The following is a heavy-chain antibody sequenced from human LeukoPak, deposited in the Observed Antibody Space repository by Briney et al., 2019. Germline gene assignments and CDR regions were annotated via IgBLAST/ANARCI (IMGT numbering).Heavy chain of an antibody. V-gene: IGHV3-33*08. CDR3: AGDRATSYFDY. CDR1: GFIFSTYS. CDR2: IWYDGSNK. J-gene: IGHJ4*02. Sequence: PGGSLRLSCAASGFIFSTYSMNRVRQAPGKGLEWVAFIWYDGSNKYYTDSVKGRFTISRDNSKNTLYLQMNSLRAEDTAVYYCAGDRATSYFDYWGQGALVTISS. D-gene: IGHD1-26*01.